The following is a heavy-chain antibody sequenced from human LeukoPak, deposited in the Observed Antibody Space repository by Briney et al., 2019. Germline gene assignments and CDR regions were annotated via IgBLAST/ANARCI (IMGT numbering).Heavy chain of an antibody. CDR1: GFTFSSCS. V-gene: IGHV3-21*01. CDR2: ISSSSSYI. D-gene: IGHD3-3*01. Sequence: GGSLRLSCAASGFTFSSCSMNWVRQAPGKGLEWVSSISSSSSYIYYADSVKGRFTISRDNAKNSLYLQMNSLRAEDTAVYFCARVNYDFWSGFGRDYQYMDVWGKGTTVTVSS. CDR3: ARVNYDFWSGFGRDYQYMDV. J-gene: IGHJ6*03.